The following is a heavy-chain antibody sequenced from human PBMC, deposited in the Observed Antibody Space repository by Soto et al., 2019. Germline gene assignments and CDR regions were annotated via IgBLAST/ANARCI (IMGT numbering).Heavy chain of an antibody. Sequence: GGSLRLSCAASGFTFSSYWMHWVRQVPGKGLVWISRMNSDGSSITYADSVKGRFTISRDNAKNTLYLQMNSLRAEDTAVYYCAKSATYYYQYGMDVWGQGTTVT. J-gene: IGHJ6*02. V-gene: IGHV3-74*03. D-gene: IGHD2-15*01. CDR3: AKSATYYYQYGMDV. CDR2: MNSDGSSI. CDR1: GFTFSSYW.